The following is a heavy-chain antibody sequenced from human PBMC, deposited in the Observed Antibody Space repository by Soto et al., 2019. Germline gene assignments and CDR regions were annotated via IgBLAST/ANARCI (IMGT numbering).Heavy chain of an antibody. J-gene: IGHJ3*02. CDR2: INAGNGNT. CDR3: AVESSYYDSSGYYSSAFEI. Sequence: ASVKVSCKASGYTFTSYAMHWVRQAPGQRLEWMGWINAGNGNTKYSQKFQGRVTITRDTSASTAYMELSSLRSEDTAVYYCAVESSYYDSSGYYSSAFEIWGQGTMVTVSS. CDR1: GYTFTSYA. V-gene: IGHV1-3*01. D-gene: IGHD3-22*01.